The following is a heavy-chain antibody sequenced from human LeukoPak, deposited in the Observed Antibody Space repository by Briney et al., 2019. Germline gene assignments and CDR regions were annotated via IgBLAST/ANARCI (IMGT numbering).Heavy chain of an antibody. D-gene: IGHD3-22*01. CDR3: AKSFYYAFDY. J-gene: IGHJ4*02. CDR2: IQYDGTNK. CDR1: GFTFSSYA. Sequence: PGGSLRLSCAASGFTFSSYAMHWVRQAPGKGLEWVAFIQYDGTNKYYADSVKGRFTISRDNSKNTLYLQMNSLRAEDTAVYYCAKSFYYAFDYWGQGTLVTVSS. V-gene: IGHV3-30*02.